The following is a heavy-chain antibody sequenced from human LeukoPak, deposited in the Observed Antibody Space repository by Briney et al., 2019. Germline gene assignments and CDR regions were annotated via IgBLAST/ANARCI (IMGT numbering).Heavy chain of an antibody. Sequence: SVKVSCKSSGGTFSSYGISWVRQAPGQGLEWMGWIIPIFGTANYAQKFQGRVTITTDESTSTAYMELSSLRSEDTAVYYCARGHHSSSWHSWGQGTLVTVSS. CDR3: ARGHHSSSWHS. V-gene: IGHV1-69*05. D-gene: IGHD6-13*01. CDR2: IIPIFGTA. J-gene: IGHJ4*02. CDR1: GGTFSSYG.